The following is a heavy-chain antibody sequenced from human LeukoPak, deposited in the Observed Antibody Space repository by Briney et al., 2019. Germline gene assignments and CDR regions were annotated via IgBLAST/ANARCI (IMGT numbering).Heavy chain of an antibody. V-gene: IGHV4-59*12. CDR1: GGSISSYF. Sequence: SETLSLTCTISGGSISSYFWSWIRQPPGKGLEWIGYIYYTGSTNYNPSLKSRVIISLDTSKNQFSLKLSSVTAADTAVYYCAKDIAEEDGQWPGWFGPWGQGIVVTVSS. CDR3: AKDIAEEDGQWPGWFGP. J-gene: IGHJ5*02. D-gene: IGHD6-19*01. CDR2: IYYTGST.